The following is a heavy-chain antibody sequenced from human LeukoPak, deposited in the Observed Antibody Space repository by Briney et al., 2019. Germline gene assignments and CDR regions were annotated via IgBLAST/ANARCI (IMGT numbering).Heavy chain of an antibody. J-gene: IGHJ5*02. CDR3: ARDMLAVPSNWFDP. CDR2: INPSGGGT. Sequence: GASVKVSCKASGYTFTSYYIHWVRQAPGQGLEWMGVINPSGGGTSYAQKFQGRVTMTRDTSTSTVYMDLRSLRSEDTAVYFCARDMLAVPSNWFDPWVQGTLVTVSS. CDR1: GYTFTSYY. D-gene: IGHD2-8*01. V-gene: IGHV1-46*01.